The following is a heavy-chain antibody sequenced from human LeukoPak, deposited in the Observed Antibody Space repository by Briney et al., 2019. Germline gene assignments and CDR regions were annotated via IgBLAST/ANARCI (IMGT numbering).Heavy chain of an antibody. CDR2: INPSGGST. V-gene: IGHV1-46*01. CDR3: ARSGDGYNSGQIDY. Sequence: ASVKVSCKASGYTFTSYYVHWVRQAPGQGLEWMGIINPSGGSTSYAQRFQGRVTITADESTSTAYMELSSPRSEDTAVYYCARSGDGYNSGQIDYWGQGTLVTVSS. J-gene: IGHJ4*02. D-gene: IGHD5-24*01. CDR1: GYTFTSYY.